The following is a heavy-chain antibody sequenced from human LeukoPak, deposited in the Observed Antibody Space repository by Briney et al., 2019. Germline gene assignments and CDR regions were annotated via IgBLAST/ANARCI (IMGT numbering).Heavy chain of an antibody. V-gene: IGHV3-48*02. D-gene: IGHD3-3*02. CDR3: AILGYAFDP. Sequence: GGSLRLSCVGTRCTFSRYSMKWVRQAPGKGLEWVSYISSSSSTIYYADSVKGRFTISRDNAKNSLYLQMNSLRDEYTAVYCGAILGYAFDPWGQGTMVTVSS. CDR1: RCTFSRYS. CDR2: ISSSSSTI. J-gene: IGHJ3*01.